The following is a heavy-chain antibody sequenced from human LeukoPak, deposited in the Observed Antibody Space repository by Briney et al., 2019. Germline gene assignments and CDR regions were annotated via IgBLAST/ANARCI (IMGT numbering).Heavy chain of an antibody. J-gene: IGHJ6*03. CDR1: GFTFSSYS. D-gene: IGHD3-10*01. Sequence: GGSLRLSCAASGFTFSSYSMNWVRQAPGKGLEWVSSISSSSSYIYYADSVKGRFTISRDSAKNSLYLQMNSLRAEDTALYYCARDSSGSGRHYYYMDVWGKGTTVTVSS. V-gene: IGHV3-21*01. CDR3: ARDSSGSGRHYYYMDV. CDR2: ISSSSSYI.